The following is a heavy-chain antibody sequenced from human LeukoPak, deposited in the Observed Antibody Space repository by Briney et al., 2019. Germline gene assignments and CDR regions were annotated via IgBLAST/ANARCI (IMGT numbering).Heavy chain of an antibody. J-gene: IGHJ6*03. V-gene: IGHV1-2*02. Sequence: ASVKVSCKASGYTFTGYYMHWVRQAPGQGLEWMGWINPNSGGTNYAQKFQGRVTMTRDTSISTAYMELSSLRSEDTAVYYCARSNLGYCSSTSCQGYYYMDVWGKGTTVTVSS. CDR1: GYTFTGYY. D-gene: IGHD2-2*01. CDR3: ARSNLGYCSSTSCQGYYYMDV. CDR2: INPNSGGT.